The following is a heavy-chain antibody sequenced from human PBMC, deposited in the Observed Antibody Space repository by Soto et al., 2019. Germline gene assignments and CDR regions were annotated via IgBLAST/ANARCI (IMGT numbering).Heavy chain of an antibody. CDR3: AKGGEGSCSRTSCLYFSDS. D-gene: IGHD2-2*01. Sequence: GGSLRLSCAASGFTFRTYAMSWVCQAPGKGLEWVSTISDSGTTYYANSVKGRFTISRDNSRNTLDLQMNSLRVEDTAVYYCAKGGEGSCSRTSCLYFSDSWGQGTLVTVSS. CDR2: ISDSGTT. CDR1: GFTFRTYA. J-gene: IGHJ5*02. V-gene: IGHV3-23*01.